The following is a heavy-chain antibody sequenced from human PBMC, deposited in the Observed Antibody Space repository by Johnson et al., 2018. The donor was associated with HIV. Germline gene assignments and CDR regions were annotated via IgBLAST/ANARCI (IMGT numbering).Heavy chain of an antibody. CDR1: GFTFSSYA. D-gene: IGHD1-26*01. Sequence: VQLVESGGGLVQPGGSLRLSCAASGFTFSSYAMSWVRQAPGKGLEWVSVIYSGGSTYYADSVKGRFTISRDNSKNTLYLQMNSLRAEDTAVYYCAKGVVGATGGAFDIWGQGTMVTVSS. CDR3: AKGVVGATGGAFDI. V-gene: IGHV3-23*03. CDR2: IYSGGST. J-gene: IGHJ3*02.